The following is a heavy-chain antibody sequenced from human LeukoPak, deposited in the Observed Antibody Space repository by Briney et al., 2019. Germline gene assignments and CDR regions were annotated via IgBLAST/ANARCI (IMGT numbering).Heavy chain of an antibody. CDR2: IYTSGST. V-gene: IGHV4-61*02. CDR1: GGSISSSSYY. D-gene: IGHD3-22*01. Sequence: SETLSLTCTVSGGSISSSSYYWSWIRQPAGKGLEWIGRIYTSGSTNYNPSLKSRVTMSVDTSKNQFSLKLSSVTAADTAVYYCAREVWSIVVAPKPIFDYWGQGTLVTVSS. CDR3: AREVWSIVVAPKPIFDY. J-gene: IGHJ4*02.